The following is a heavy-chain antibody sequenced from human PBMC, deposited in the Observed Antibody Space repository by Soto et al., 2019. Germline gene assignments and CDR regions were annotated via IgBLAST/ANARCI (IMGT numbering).Heavy chain of an antibody. CDR3: ARGHCSGGSCYSYYYYYGMDV. V-gene: IGHV4-34*01. Sequence: SETLSLTCAVYGGSFSGYYWSWIRQPPGKGLEWIGEINHSGSTNYNPSLKSRVTISVDTSKNQFSLKLSSVTAADTAVYYCARGHCSGGSCYSYYYYYGMDVWGQGTTVPVSS. CDR2: INHSGST. J-gene: IGHJ6*02. D-gene: IGHD2-15*01. CDR1: GGSFSGYY.